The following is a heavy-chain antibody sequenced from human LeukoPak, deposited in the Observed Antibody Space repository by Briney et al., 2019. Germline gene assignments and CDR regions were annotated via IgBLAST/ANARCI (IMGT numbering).Heavy chain of an antibody. CDR1: GYTFTSYW. CDR3: ARQPAWSSNTTCCYYDH. D-gene: IGHD2-2*01. J-gene: IGHJ4*02. Sequence: GESLKISCKGSGYTFTSYWIGWVRQMPGKGLEWMGIIYTSNSDTRYSPSFQGQVTISADMSISTAYLQWSSLKASDSAIYYCARQPAWSSNTTCCYYDHWGQGTLVTVCS. V-gene: IGHV5-51*01. CDR2: IYTSNSDT.